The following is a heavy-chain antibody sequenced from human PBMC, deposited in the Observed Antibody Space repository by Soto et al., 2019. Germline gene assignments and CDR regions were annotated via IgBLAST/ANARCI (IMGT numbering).Heavy chain of an antibody. V-gene: IGHV4-39*01. CDR1: GGSISSSSYY. J-gene: IGHJ5*02. CDR3: ARGAMKFPPAP. Sequence: SETLSLTCTVSGGSISSSSYYWGWIRQPPGKGLEWIGSIYYSGSTYYNPSLKSRVTISVDTSKNQFSLKLSSVTAADTAVYYCARGAMKFPPAPWGQGTLVTVSS. D-gene: IGHD1-26*01. CDR2: IYYSGST.